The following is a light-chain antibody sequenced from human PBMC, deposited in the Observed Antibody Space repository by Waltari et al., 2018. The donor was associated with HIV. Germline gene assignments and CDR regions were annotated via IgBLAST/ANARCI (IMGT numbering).Light chain of an antibody. CDR1: KSNIGNNF. J-gene: IGLJ2*01. Sequence: QPKMTQAPSASKTPGQRITMSCSCTKSNIGNNFIYWYQQIAGAAPRLVMARNDQRPAGVPDRFSGTKSGTSAFLAITGLRLDDEATYFCASWDDNLGHWIFGGGTKLTVL. CDR3: ASWDDNLGHWI. V-gene: IGLV1-47*01. CDR2: RND.